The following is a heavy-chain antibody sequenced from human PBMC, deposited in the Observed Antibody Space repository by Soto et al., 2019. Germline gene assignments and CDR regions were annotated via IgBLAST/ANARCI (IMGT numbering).Heavy chain of an antibody. D-gene: IGHD6-13*01. CDR2: ISYDGSNK. CDR1: GFTFGSYG. V-gene: IGHV3-30*18. J-gene: IGHJ4*02. Sequence: QVQLVESGGGVVQPGRSLRLSCAASGFTFGSYGMHWVRQAPGKGLEWVAVISYDGSNKYYADSVKGRFTISRDNSKNTLYLQMNSLRAEDTAVYYCAKGPPYIGSSWYSYWGQGTLVTVSS. CDR3: AKGPPYIGSSWYSY.